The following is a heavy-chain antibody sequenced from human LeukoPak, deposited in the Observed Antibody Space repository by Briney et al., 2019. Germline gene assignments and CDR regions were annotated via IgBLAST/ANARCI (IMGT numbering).Heavy chain of an antibody. CDR1: GFTFSSYG. J-gene: IGHJ6*02. V-gene: IGHV3-33*01. Sequence: PGGSLRLSCAASGFTFSSYGMHWVRQAPGKGLEWVAVIWYDGSNKYYADSVKGRFTISRDNSKNTLYLQMNSLRAEDTAVYYCARDTINYDFWSGYYLYYYYYGMDVWGQGTTVIVSS. CDR2: IWYDGSNK. D-gene: IGHD3-3*01. CDR3: ARDTINYDFWSGYYLYYYYYGMDV.